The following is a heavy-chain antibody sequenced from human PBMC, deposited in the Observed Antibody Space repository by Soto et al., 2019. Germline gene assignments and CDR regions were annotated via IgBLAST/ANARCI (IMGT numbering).Heavy chain of an antibody. CDR2: ISGSGDST. J-gene: IGHJ1*01. Sequence: SRILQKQGKGLEWVSGISGSGDSTYYADSVKGRFTISRDNSKNTLYLQMNSLRAEDTAVYYCAKGVPGIAVAGTGYFQHWGQGTLVSVSS. V-gene: IGHV3-23*01. D-gene: IGHD6-19*01. CDR3: AKGVPGIAVAGTGYFQH.